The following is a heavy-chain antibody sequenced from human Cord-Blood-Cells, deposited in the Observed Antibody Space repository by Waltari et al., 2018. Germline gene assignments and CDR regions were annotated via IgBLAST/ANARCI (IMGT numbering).Heavy chain of an antibody. CDR3: ARWGLRIFGVVRGFDY. CDR1: GGTFSSYA. Sequence: QVQLVQSGAEVKKPGSSVKVSCKASGGTFSSYAISWVRPAPGQGPEWIGVIIPIFGTANYAQKFQGRVTITADKSTSTAYMELSSLRSEGTAVYYCARWGLRIFGVVRGFDYWGQGTLVTVSS. J-gene: IGHJ4*02. V-gene: IGHV1-69*06. D-gene: IGHD3-3*01. CDR2: IIPIFGTA.